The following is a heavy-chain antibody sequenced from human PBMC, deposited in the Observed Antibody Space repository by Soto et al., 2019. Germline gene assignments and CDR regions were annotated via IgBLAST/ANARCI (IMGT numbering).Heavy chain of an antibody. CDR2: ISGSGDTA. CDR3: AKADYSYSWAPGDY. D-gene: IGHD6-13*01. J-gene: IGHJ4*02. Sequence: EVQVLESGGGLVQPGGSLRLSCVISRLTFSNYALNWVRQAPGKGLEWVSSISGSGDTAYYADSVKGRFTISRDNFKNNLYLQMNSLGVEDTALYYCAKADYSYSWAPGDYWGQGTLVTVSS. V-gene: IGHV3-23*01. CDR1: RLTFSNYA.